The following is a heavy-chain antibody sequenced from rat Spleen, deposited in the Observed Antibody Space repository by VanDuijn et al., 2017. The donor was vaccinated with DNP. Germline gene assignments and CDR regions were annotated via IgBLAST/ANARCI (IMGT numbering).Heavy chain of an antibody. D-gene: IGHD4-3*01. Sequence: EVQLVESGGGLVQPGRSLKLSCAASGFTFSDYYMAWVRQAPTKGLEWVAYISYDGGDNYNGDSVKGRFTISRDNAKTTLYLQMNSLRSEDMATYYCARWFNSGWFAYWGQGTLVTVSS. V-gene: IGHV5-22*01. CDR1: GFTFSDYY. CDR2: ISYDGGDN. J-gene: IGHJ3*01. CDR3: ARWFNSGWFAY.